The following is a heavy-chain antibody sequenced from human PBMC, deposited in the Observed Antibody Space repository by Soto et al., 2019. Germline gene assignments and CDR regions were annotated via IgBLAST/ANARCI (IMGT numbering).Heavy chain of an antibody. CDR2: ITGNGDTT. D-gene: IGHD3-22*01. J-gene: IGHJ4*02. CDR1: GFTFINTG. Sequence: GGSLRLSCAGSGFTFINTGMSWVRQAPGQGLEWVSAITGNGDTTYYADSVKGRFTISRDNYKSTLYLQMNSLRAEDTAVYYCAKIDGYFDYWGQGTLVTVSS. V-gene: IGHV3-23*01. CDR3: AKIDGYFDY.